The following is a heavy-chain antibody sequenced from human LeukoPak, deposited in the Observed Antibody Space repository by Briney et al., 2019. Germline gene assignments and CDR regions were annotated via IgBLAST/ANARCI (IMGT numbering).Heavy chain of an antibody. V-gene: IGHV3-21*01. J-gene: IGHJ4*02. CDR1: GFTFNNYS. CDR2: ISSSSSYI. Sequence: QPGGSLRLSCAASGFTFNNYSMTWVRQAPGKRLEWVSSISSSSSYIYYADSVKGRFTISRGNAKNSLYLQMNSLRAEDTAVYYCARGYSSGWLLDYWGQGTLVTVSS. D-gene: IGHD6-19*01. CDR3: ARGYSSGWLLDY.